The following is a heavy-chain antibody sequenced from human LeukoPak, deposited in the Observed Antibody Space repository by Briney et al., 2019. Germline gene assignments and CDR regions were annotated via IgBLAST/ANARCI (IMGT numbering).Heavy chain of an antibody. CDR3: ARDGRRWFGELSPYYYYYMDV. V-gene: IGHV4-4*07. J-gene: IGHJ6*03. Sequence: SETLSLTCTDSGGSISSYYWSWIRQPAGKGLEWIGRIYTSGSTNYNPSLKSRVTMSVDTSKNQFSLKLSSVTAADTAVYYCARDGRRWFGELSPYYYYYMDVWGKGTTVTVSS. D-gene: IGHD3-10*01. CDR1: GGSISSYY. CDR2: IYTSGST.